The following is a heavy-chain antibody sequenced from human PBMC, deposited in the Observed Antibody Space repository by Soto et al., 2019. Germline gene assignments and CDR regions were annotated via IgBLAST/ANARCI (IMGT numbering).Heavy chain of an antibody. CDR2: INPSDGRT. CDR3: AGGWVYGMDV. D-gene: IGHD3-16*01. CDR1: GYTFTRYY. J-gene: IGHJ6*02. Sequence: QVQLVQYGAEVKKPGASVKVSCKASGYTFTRYYIHWVRQAPGHGLEGMGVINPSDGRTSYAQKFQGRVTMTRDTSTSTVYMELSSRRSEDTAVYYCAGGWVYGMDVWGQGTTVTVSS. V-gene: IGHV1-46*01.